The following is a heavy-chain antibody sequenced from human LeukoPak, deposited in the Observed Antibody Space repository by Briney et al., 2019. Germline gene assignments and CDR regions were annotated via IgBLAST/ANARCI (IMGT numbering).Heavy chain of an antibody. CDR1: GYSLSSGYY. CDR2: IYHSGST. CDR3: ARGVGLTQGGAFDF. D-gene: IGHD3-16*01. V-gene: IGHV4-38-2*02. J-gene: IGHJ4*02. Sequence: PSETLSLTCTVPGYSLSSGYYWGCLRPPPGKGLGWIGSIYHSGSTNYIPSLKSRVTISVDKSKNQFSLKLSSVSAADAAVYYCARGVGLTQGGAFDFWGQGIPVTVSS.